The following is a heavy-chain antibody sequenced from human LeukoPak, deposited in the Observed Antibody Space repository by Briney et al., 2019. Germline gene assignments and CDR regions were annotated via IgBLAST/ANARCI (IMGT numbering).Heavy chain of an antibody. Sequence: GGSLRLSCAASGFTFSSYSMNWVRQAPGKGLEWVSSISSSSYIYYADSVKGRFTISRDNAKNSLYLQMNSLRAEDTAVYYCARDASSSWYVYWGQGTLATVSS. CDR3: ARDASSSWYVY. CDR1: GFTFSSYS. V-gene: IGHV3-21*01. J-gene: IGHJ4*02. D-gene: IGHD6-13*01. CDR2: ISSSSYI.